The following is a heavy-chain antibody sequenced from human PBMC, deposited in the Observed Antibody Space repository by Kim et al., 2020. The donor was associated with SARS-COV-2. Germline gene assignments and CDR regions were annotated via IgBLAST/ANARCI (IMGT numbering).Heavy chain of an antibody. V-gene: IGHV4-39*01. CDR2: ISSGGSA. CDR1: GGSLSSSSYQ. CDR3: ARLVVRGIIISMFNSFDI. D-gene: IGHD3-10*01. J-gene: IGHJ3*02. Sequence: SETLSLTCSVSGGSLSSSSYQWGWIRQPPGKGLEWIGSISSGGSAYYNPSLKSRVTLSVDTSNVQFSLNLTSVTATDTAGYYCARLVVRGIIISMFNSFDIWGQGTVVTVSS.